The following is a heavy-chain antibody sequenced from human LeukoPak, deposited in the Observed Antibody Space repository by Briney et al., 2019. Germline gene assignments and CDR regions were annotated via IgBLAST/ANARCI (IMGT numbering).Heavy chain of an antibody. CDR1: GGSFSGYY. V-gene: IGHV4-34*01. CDR2: TNHSGST. CDR3: ARGGGYSYGYAFDI. Sequence: SSETLSLTCAVYGGSFSGYYWSWIRQPPGKGLEWIGETNHSGSTNYNPSLKSRVTISVDTSKNQFSLKLSSVAAADTAVFYCARGGGYSYGYAFDIWGQGTMVTVS. J-gene: IGHJ3*02. D-gene: IGHD5-18*01.